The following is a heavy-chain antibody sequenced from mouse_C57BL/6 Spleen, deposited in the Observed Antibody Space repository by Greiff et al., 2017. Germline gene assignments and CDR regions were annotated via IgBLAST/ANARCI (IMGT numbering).Heavy chain of an antibody. CDR2: ISYDGSN. Sequence: DVKLQESGPGLVKPSQSLSLTCSVTGYSITSGYYWNWIRQFPGNKLEWMGYISYDGSNNYNPSLKNRISITRDTSKNQFFLKLNSVTTEDTATYYCASLSLYAMDYWGQGTSVTVSS. CDR3: ASLSLYAMDY. CDR1: GYSITSGYY. J-gene: IGHJ4*01. D-gene: IGHD2-3*01. V-gene: IGHV3-6*01.